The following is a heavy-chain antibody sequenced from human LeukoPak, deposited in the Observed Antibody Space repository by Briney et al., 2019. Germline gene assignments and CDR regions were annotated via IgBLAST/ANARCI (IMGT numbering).Heavy chain of an antibody. D-gene: IGHD1-14*01. CDR1: GFTFSSYW. CDR2: INSDGSST. J-gene: IGHJ6*03. Sequence: PGGSLRLSCAASGFTFSSYWMHWVRQAPGKGLVWVSRINSDGSSTSYADSVKGRFTISRDNAKNTLYLQMNSLRAEDTAVYYCARAVQDPTEYDYHYIEVWGEGNTVSVSS. CDR3: ARAVQDPTEYDYHYIEV. V-gene: IGHV3-74*01.